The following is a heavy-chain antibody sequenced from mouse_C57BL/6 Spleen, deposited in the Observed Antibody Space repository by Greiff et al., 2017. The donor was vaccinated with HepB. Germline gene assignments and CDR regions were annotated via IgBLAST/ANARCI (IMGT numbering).Heavy chain of an antibody. D-gene: IGHD1-1*01. CDR3: ARGRSYFDY. Sequence: QVQLQQPGAELVMPGASVKLSCKASGYTFTSYWMHWVKRRPGQGLEWIGEIDPSDSYTNYNQKFKGKSTLTVDKSSSTAYMQLSSLTSEDSAVYYCARGRSYFDYWGQGTTLTVSS. CDR1: GYTFTSYW. CDR2: IDPSDSYT. J-gene: IGHJ2*01. V-gene: IGHV1-69*01.